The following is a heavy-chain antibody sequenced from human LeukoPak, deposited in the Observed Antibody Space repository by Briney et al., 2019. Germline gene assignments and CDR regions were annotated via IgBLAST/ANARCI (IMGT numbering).Heavy chain of an antibody. CDR1: GFTFSSYS. D-gene: IGHD4-11*01. V-gene: IGHV3-21*01. CDR3: PKDLTVTSTCYFDS. Sequence: GGSLRLSCAASGFTFSSYSMNWVRQAPGKGLEWVSSITSTSSYIYYADSVRGRFTHPRDNAKNSLSLQMNSLRAEHTAVYYCPKDLTVTSTCYFDSWGQGTMVTDSS. J-gene: IGHJ4*02. CDR2: ITSTSSYI.